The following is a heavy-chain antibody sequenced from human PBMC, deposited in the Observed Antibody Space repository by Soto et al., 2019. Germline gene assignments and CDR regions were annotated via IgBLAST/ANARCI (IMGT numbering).Heavy chain of an antibody. Sequence: QVQLVESGGGVVQPGRSLRLSCAASGFTFSSYGMHWVRQAPGKGLEWVAVISYDGSNKYYADSVKGRFTISRDNSKNALYLQMNSVRAEDTAVYYCAKPVVVTAIRHAFDIWGQGTMVTVSS. CDR3: AKPVVVTAIRHAFDI. J-gene: IGHJ3*02. CDR1: GFTFSSYG. D-gene: IGHD2-21*02. V-gene: IGHV3-30*18. CDR2: ISYDGSNK.